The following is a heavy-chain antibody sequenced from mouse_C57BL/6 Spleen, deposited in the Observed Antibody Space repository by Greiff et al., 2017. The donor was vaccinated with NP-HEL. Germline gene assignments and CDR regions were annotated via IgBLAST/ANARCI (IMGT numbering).Heavy chain of an antibody. Sequence: EVQLVESGGGLVKPGGSLKLSCAASGFTFSSYAMSWVRQTPETRLEWVATISDGGSYTYYPDNVKGRFTISRDNAKNNLYLQMSHLKSEDTAMYYCAIENGSIYDYAMDYWGQGTSVTVSS. CDR3: AIENGSIYDYAMDY. CDR2: ISDGGSYT. CDR1: GFTFSSYA. V-gene: IGHV5-4*01. D-gene: IGHD1-1*01. J-gene: IGHJ4*01.